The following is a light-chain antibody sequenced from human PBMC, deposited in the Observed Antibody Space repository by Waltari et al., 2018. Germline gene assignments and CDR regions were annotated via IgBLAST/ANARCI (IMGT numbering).Light chain of an antibody. CDR2: GSS. CDR1: YSIDNF. J-gene: IGKJ2*01. Sequence: IQMTQSPSSLSASVGDRVTITCRSSYSIDNFLNWDQQKPGKAPNVFIYGSSTLQSGVPSRVSGSGSGTDFTLTISSLQPEDFATYYCQESYGLPYTFGQGTKLEIK. V-gene: IGKV1-39*01. CDR3: QESYGLPYT.